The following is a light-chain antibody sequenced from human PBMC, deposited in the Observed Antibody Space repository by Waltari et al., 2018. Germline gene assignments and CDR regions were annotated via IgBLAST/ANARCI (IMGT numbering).Light chain of an antibody. J-gene: IGLJ2*01. V-gene: IGLV2-14*03. Sequence: PGQSITISCTGTSSDVGGYNYVSWYQQHPGKAPKRMIYDVSNRPSGVSNRFSGSKSGNTASLTISGLQAEDEADYYCSSYISSSTLELFGGGTSLTVL. CDR1: SSDVGGYNY. CDR3: SSYISSSTLEL. CDR2: DVS.